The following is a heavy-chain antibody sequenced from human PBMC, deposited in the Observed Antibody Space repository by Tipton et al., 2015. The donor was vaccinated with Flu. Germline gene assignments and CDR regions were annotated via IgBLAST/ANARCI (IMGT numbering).Heavy chain of an antibody. J-gene: IGHJ6*02. V-gene: IGHV4-31*03. CDR2: IYYSGST. CDR3: ARDQGFGDGLTYDYFALGV. D-gene: IGHD3-10*01. Sequence: TLSLTCTVSGGSISSGGAYWSWIRQRPGKGLEWLGCIYYSGSTYYNPSLESRLTISVDTSKNQFSLKVKSVTAADTAVYYCARDQGFGDGLTYDYFALGVWGQGTTVTVSS. CDR1: GGSISSGGAY.